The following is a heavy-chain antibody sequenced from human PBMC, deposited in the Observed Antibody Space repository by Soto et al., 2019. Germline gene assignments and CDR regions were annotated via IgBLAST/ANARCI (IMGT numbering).Heavy chain of an antibody. CDR2: ISAYNGNT. D-gene: IGHD2-2*01. CDR1: GYTFTSYG. CDR3: ARDSIVVVPAATNWFDP. Sequence: VQLVQSGAEVKKPGASVKVSCKASGYTFTSYGISWVRQAPGQGLEWMGWISAYNGNTNYAQKLQGRVTMTTDTSTSTAYMELRSLRSDDTAVYYCARDSIVVVPAATNWFDPWGQGTLVTVSS. V-gene: IGHV1-18*01. J-gene: IGHJ5*02.